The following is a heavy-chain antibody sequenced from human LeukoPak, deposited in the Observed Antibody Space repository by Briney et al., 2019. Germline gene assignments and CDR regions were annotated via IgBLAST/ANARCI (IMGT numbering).Heavy chain of an antibody. CDR1: GYTFTGYY. CDR3: ARDLKRRSYYDSSGYGAFDI. CDR2: INPSTGGT. J-gene: IGHJ3*02. V-gene: IGHV1-2*02. Sequence: EASVKVSCKASGYTFTGYYMHWVRQAPGQGLEWMGWINPSTGGTNYAQKFQGRVTMTRDTSISTAYMELSRLRSDDTDVYYCARDLKRRSYYDSSGYGAFDIWGQGTMVTVSS. D-gene: IGHD3-22*01.